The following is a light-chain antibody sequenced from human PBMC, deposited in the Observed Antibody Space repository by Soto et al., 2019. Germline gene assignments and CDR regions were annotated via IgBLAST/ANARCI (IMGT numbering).Light chain of an antibody. CDR1: QSVSSN. V-gene: IGKV3-15*01. J-gene: IGKJ5*01. CDR3: QQYNNWPPIT. CDR2: GAS. Sequence: EIVMTQSPATLSVSPGERATLSFRASQSVSSNLAWYQQKPGQAPRLLIYGASTRATGIPARFSCSGSGTEFSLTISSLQSEDFAVYYCQQYNNWPPITFGQGTRLEIK.